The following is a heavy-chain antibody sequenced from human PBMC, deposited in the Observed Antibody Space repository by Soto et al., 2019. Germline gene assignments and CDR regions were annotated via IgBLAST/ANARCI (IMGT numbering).Heavy chain of an antibody. CDR3: ATDDMNRGRFDY. V-gene: IGHV1-18*01. J-gene: IGHJ4*01. CDR1: GHTSTHNG. CDR2: ININRGDV. Sequence: VSVKVSCKASGHTSTHNGISWVRRAPGQGLEWMGWININRGDVNHAPKFQGRVTLTTDTSTTTAYMELRSLRLDDTAVYFCATDDMNRGRFDYWGHGTLVTVSS.